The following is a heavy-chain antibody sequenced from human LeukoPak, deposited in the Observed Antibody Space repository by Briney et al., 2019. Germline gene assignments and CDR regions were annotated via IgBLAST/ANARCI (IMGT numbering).Heavy chain of an antibody. J-gene: IGHJ4*02. CDR3: ARALNGYFYAFDS. V-gene: IGHV4-30-4*01. CDR1: GGSISSGEYH. D-gene: IGHD2/OR15-2a*01. Sequence: SETLSLTCTVSGGSISSGEYHWSWIRQPPGKGLEWIGYFPYTGSTYYNPSVKSRVSISVDTSKNQFSLKLTSVTAADTAVYYCARALNGYFYAFDSWGQGTLVTVSS. CDR2: FPYTGST.